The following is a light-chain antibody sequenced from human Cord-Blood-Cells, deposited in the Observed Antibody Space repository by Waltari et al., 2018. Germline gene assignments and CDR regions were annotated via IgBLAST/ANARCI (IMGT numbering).Light chain of an antibody. Sequence: QSALTHPAPGSGPPGQSPPFPSPGTSIAVGGYTFFSWYQQHPGKAPKLMIYDVSNRPSGVSNRFSGSKSGNTASLTISGLQAEDEADYYCSSYTSSSTLVFGGGTKLTVL. J-gene: IGLJ2*01. V-gene: IGLV2-14*01. CDR3: SSYTSSSTLV. CDR1: SIAVGGYTF. CDR2: DVS.